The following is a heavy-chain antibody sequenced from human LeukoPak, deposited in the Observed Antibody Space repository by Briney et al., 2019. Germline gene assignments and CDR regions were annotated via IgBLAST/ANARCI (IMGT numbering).Heavy chain of an antibody. Sequence: GASLRLSFAASGFTFSSYAMSWVRQAPGKGLEWVSAISSSGGSTYYADSVEGRFTISRDNSKNTLYLQMNSLRAEDTAVYYCAKGWVSAAAGCFDYWGQATLVTVSS. CDR3: AKGWVSAAAGCFDY. J-gene: IGHJ4*02. CDR1: GFTFSSYA. D-gene: IGHD6-13*01. V-gene: IGHV3-23*01. CDR2: ISSSGGST.